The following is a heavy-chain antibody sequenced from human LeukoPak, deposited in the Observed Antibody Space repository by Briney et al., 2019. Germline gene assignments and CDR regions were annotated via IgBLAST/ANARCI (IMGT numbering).Heavy chain of an antibody. Sequence: RASVKVSCKASGGTFSSYAIGWVRQAPGQGLEWMGRIIPILGIANYAQKFQGRVTITADKSTSTAYMELSSLRSEDTAVYYCASSHYYDSSGYYYVPPFDYWGQGTLVTVSS. D-gene: IGHD3-22*01. CDR2: IIPILGIA. CDR3: ASSHYYDSSGYYYVPPFDY. V-gene: IGHV1-69*04. J-gene: IGHJ4*02. CDR1: GGTFSSYA.